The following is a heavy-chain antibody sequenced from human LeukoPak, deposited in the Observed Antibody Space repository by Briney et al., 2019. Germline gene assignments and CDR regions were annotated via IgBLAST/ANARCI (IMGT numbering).Heavy chain of an antibody. CDR2: ISSSGSTI. Sequence: GGSLRLSCAASGFTFSDYYINWIRQAPGKGLEWVSYISSSGSTIYYTDPVKGRFTISRDNSKNTLYLQMNSLRAEDTAVYYCAKRHYDFWSGYQNQMYYFDYWGQGTLVTVSS. V-gene: IGHV3-11*01. CDR3: AKRHYDFWSGYQNQMYYFDY. CDR1: GFTFSDYY. D-gene: IGHD3-3*01. J-gene: IGHJ4*02.